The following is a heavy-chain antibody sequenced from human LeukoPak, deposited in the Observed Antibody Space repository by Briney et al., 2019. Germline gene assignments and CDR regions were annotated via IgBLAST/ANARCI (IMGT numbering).Heavy chain of an antibody. J-gene: IGHJ4*02. D-gene: IGHD5-18*01. CDR2: IYYSGST. CDR3: ARHRGYSYGYDY. CDR1: GVSISSYY. Sequence: KSSETLSLTCTVSGVSISSYYWSWIRQPPGKGLEWIGYIYYSGSTNYNPSLKSRVTISVDTSKNQFSLKLSSVTAADTAVYYCARHRGYSYGYDYWGQGTLVTVSS. V-gene: IGHV4-59*08.